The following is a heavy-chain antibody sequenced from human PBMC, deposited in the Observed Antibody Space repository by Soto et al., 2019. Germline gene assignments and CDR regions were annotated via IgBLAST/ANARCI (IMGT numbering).Heavy chain of an antibody. V-gene: IGHV1-3*01. CDR2: SNAGNGNT. CDR3: ARGWTTVTAN. D-gene: IGHD4-17*01. J-gene: IGHJ4*02. Sequence: QVQLVQSGAEVKKPGASVKVSCKASGYTFTSYAMHWVRQAPGQRLEWMGWSNAGNGNTKYSQKFQGRVTITRDTSASTAYMELSSRRSEDTAVYYCARGWTTVTANWGQGTLVTVSS. CDR1: GYTFTSYA.